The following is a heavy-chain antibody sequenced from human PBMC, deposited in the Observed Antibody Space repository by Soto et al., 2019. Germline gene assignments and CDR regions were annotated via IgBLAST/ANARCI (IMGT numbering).Heavy chain of an antibody. CDR1: GGSFSGYY. D-gene: IGHD3-16*02. CDR3: ARVLPYDYVWGSYRYSHYGMDV. Sequence: SETLSLTCAVYGGSFSGYYWSWIRQPPGKGLEWIGEINHSGSTNYNPSLKSRVTISVDTSKNQFSLKLSSVTAADTAVYYCARVLPYDYVWGSYRYSHYGMDVWGQGTTV. J-gene: IGHJ6*02. CDR2: INHSGST. V-gene: IGHV4-34*01.